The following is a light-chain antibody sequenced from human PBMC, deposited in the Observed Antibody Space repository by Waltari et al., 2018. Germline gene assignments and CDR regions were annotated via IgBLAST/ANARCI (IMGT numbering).Light chain of an antibody. J-gene: IGLJ2*01. CDR1: SSNIGAGHD. CDR2: NNI. CDR3: QSYDNALSALI. V-gene: IGLV1-40*01. Sequence: QSVLTQPPSVSGAPGQRVTISCAGSSSNIGAGHDVHWYQKVPGTAPKLLIYNNINRPSGGPGRCSGSKSGTSASLAITGLQAEDEADYYCQSYDNALSALIFGGGTQLTVL.